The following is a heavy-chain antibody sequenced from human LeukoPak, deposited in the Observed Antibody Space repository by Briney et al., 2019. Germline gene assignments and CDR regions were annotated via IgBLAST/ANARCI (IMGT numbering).Heavy chain of an antibody. CDR1: GYTFTSYG. CDR2: ISAYNGNT. V-gene: IGHV1-18*01. Sequence: ASVTVSCKASGYTFTSYGISWVRQAPGQGLEWMGWISAYNGNTNYAQKLQGRVTMTTDTSTSTAYMELRSLRSDDTAVYYCARDDYGSGSYYLYYYYGMDVWGQGTTVTVSS. D-gene: IGHD3-10*01. CDR3: ARDDYGSGSYYLYYYYGMDV. J-gene: IGHJ6*02.